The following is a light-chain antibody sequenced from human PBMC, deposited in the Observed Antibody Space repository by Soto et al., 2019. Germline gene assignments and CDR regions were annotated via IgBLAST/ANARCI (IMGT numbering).Light chain of an antibody. CDR2: GAS. CDR3: HQYNNGPSGT. Sequence: EIVMTQSPATLSVSPGERATLSCRASQRVNSNLAWYQQKPGQAPRLLIYGASTRATGIPARFSGSGSGTEFTLTISSLQSEDFAVYYCHQYNNGPSGTFGQGTKVEIK. CDR1: QRVNSN. V-gene: IGKV3-15*01. J-gene: IGKJ1*01.